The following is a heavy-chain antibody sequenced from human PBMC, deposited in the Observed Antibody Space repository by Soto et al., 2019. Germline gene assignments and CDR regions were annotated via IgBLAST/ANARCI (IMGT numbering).Heavy chain of an antibody. D-gene: IGHD3-22*01. J-gene: IGHJ4*02. CDR3: TLSYDSSGYYYARTDY. CDR2: IIPIFGTA. CDR1: GGTFSSYA. V-gene: IGHV1-69*13. Sequence: SVKVSYKASGGTFSSYAISWVRQAPGQGLEWMGGIIPIFGTANYAQKFQGRVTITADESTSTAYMELSSLRSEDTAVYYCTLSYDSSGYYYARTDYWGQGNLVAVYS.